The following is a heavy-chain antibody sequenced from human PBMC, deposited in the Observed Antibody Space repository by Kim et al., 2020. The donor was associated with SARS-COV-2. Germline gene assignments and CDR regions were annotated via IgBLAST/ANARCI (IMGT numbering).Heavy chain of an antibody. CDR3: ARDNSLLTGYYLNQKYYFDY. Sequence: SETLSLTCAVYGGSFSGYYWSWIRQPPGKGLEWIGEINHSGSTNYNPSLKSRVTISVDTSKNQFSLKLSSVTAADTAVYYCARDNSLLTGYYLNQKYYFDYWGQGTLVTVSS. CDR2: INHSGST. V-gene: IGHV4-34*01. J-gene: IGHJ4*02. D-gene: IGHD3-9*01. CDR1: GGSFSGYY.